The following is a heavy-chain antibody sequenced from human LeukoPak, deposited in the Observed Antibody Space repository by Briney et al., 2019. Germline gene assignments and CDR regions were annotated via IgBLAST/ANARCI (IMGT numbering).Heavy chain of an antibody. V-gene: IGHV3-30-3*01. CDR1: GFTFSSYA. CDR3: ARQYSSGVYEDFDY. CDR2: ISYDESQK. J-gene: IGHJ4*02. Sequence: PGRSLRLSCAASGFTFSSYAMHWVRQAPGKGLEWVAVISYDESQKWYADSVKGRFTISRDISKNTLYLEMNSLRSEDTAVYYCARQYSSGVYEDFDYWGQGTLVTVSA. D-gene: IGHD6-19*01.